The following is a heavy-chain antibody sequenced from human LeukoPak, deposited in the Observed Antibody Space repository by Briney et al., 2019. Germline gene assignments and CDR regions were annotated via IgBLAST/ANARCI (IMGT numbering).Heavy chain of an antibody. J-gene: IGHJ1*01. D-gene: IGHD3-16*01. Sequence: PSETLSLTCTVSGGSITHYYWNWLRQPPGRGLEWIGYILKSGSSNYNPSLKSRVTISLDTSQNQFSLNLRSVTAADTAVYYCARGDYIRGNIHYNAEYFQHWGQGIPVTVSS. CDR3: ARGDYIRGNIHYNAEYFQH. V-gene: IGHV4-4*09. CDR2: ILKSGSS. CDR1: GGSITHYY.